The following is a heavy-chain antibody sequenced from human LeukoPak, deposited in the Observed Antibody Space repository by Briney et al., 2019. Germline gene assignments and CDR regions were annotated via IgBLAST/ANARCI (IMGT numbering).Heavy chain of an antibody. J-gene: IGHJ4*02. CDR2: IRFDGCSK. CDR1: GFTFSSYE. CDR3: AKEGTAPKPSDLDY. Sequence: GGSLRLSCAASGFTFSSYEMNWVRQTPGKGLEWVAFIRFDGCSKYYTDSVKGRFTTSRDNSRNTVYLQMNSLRVEDTAVYYCAKEGTAPKPSDLDYWGQGTLVTVSS. V-gene: IGHV3-30*02. D-gene: IGHD1/OR15-1a*01.